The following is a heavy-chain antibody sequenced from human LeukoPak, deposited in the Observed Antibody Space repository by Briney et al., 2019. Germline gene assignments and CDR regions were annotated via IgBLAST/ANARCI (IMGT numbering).Heavy chain of an antibody. D-gene: IGHD5-24*01. V-gene: IGHV4-39*07. CDR3: ARDRDGYMY. CDR2: IFYSGIT. J-gene: IGHJ4*02. Sequence: SETLSLTCSVSDGSISSSNYYWGWIRQPPGKGLEWIGSIFYSGITNYNPSLKSRVTISVDTSKNQFSLKLSSVTAADTAVYYCARDRDGYMYWGQGTLVTVSS. CDR1: DGSISSSNYY.